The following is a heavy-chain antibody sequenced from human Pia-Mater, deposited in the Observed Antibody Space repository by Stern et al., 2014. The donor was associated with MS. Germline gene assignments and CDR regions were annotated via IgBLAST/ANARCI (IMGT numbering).Heavy chain of an antibody. J-gene: IGHJ6*02. D-gene: IGHD3-3*01. CDR2: INPNTGGP. V-gene: IGHV1-2*02. CDR1: GYIFTGYY. Sequence: QVQLGQSGAEVKKPGASVKVSCKTSGYIFTGYYIHWVRQAPGQGLEWMAWINPNTGGPKYAQKFQGRVNMSRDTSISTAYVELSSLTSDDTAVYYCARDQRGITIFGVVTDYYYLGMDVWGQGTTVTVSS. CDR3: ARDQRGITIFGVVTDYYYLGMDV.